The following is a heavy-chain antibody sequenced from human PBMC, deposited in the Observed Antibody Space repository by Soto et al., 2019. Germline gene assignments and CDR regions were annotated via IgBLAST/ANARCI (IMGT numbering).Heavy chain of an antibody. CDR2: IYYSGST. J-gene: IGHJ4*02. CDR1: GVSISSSSYY. D-gene: IGHD3-22*01. Sequence: SETLSLTCTVSGVSISSSSYYWGWIRQPPGKGLEWIGSIYYSGSTYYNPSLKSRVTISVDTSKNQFSLKLSSVTAADTAVYYCMLGSGWKDFDYWGQETLVTVSS. V-gene: IGHV4-39*01. CDR3: MLGSGWKDFDY.